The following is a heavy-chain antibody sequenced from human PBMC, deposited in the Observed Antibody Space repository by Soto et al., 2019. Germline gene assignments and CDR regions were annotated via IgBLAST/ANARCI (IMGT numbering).Heavy chain of an antibody. D-gene: IGHD6-19*01. Sequence: SETLSLTCTVSGGSISTYYWSWIRQHPGKGLEWSGYIYYSGSTSYNPSLKSRVTISVDTSKNQFSLKLRSVTAADTAVYYCASDRSSGWDQGYGMDVWGQGTTVTVSS. CDR1: GGSISTYY. J-gene: IGHJ6*02. CDR2: IYYSGST. CDR3: ASDRSSGWDQGYGMDV. V-gene: IGHV4-59*01.